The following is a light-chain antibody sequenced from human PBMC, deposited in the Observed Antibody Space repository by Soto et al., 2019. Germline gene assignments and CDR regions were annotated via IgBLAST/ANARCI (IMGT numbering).Light chain of an antibody. J-gene: IGKJ1*01. CDR3: MQGTHWPPT. CDR1: RSLVYSDGNAY. V-gene: IGKV2-30*01. CDR2: KAS. Sequence: DVVMTQPPLSLPVTLGQPASISCRSSRSLVYSDGNAYLNWFHQRPGQSPRRLIYKASNRDSGVPDRFSGSGSGTDFTLHINRVEAEDVGVYYCMQGTHWPPTFGRGTRVEIE.